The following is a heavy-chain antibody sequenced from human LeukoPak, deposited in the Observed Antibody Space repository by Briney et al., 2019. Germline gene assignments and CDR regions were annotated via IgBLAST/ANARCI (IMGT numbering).Heavy chain of an antibody. Sequence: SVKVSCKASGGTFSSYAISWVRQAPGQGLEWMGGIIPIFGTANYAQKFQGRVTITADKSTSTAYMELSSLRSEDTAVYYCARTTNNSHYYYYYYMDVWGKGTTVTVSS. CDR3: ARTTNNSHYYYYYYMDV. D-gene: IGHD1-1*01. CDR2: IIPIFGTA. J-gene: IGHJ6*03. CDR1: GGTFSSYA. V-gene: IGHV1-69*06.